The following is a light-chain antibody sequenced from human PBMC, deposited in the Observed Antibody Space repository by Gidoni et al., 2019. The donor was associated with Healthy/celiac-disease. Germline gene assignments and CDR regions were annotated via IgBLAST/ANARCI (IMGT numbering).Light chain of an antibody. J-gene: IGKJ1*01. V-gene: IGKV1-39*01. CDR3: QQSYSTPWT. CDR2: GAS. Sequence: DIQMTQSPSSLSASVGDRVTITCRASQSISSYLNWYQQKPGKAPKLLIYGASSLQSGVPPRFSGSGSGTDFTLTISSLQPEDFATYYCQQSYSTPWTFGQGTKVEIK. CDR1: QSISSY.